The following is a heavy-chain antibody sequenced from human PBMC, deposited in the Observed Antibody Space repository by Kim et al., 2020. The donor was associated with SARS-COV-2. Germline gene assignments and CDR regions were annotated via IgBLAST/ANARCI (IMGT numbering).Heavy chain of an antibody. CDR1: GGSISSSNW. CDR3: ARCIPRTLYYYYYGMDV. V-gene: IGHV4-4*02. CDR2: IYHSGST. D-gene: IGHD2-8*01. Sequence: SETLSLTCAVSGGSISSSNWWSWVRQPPGKGLEWIGEIYHSGSTNYNPSLKSRVTISVDKSKNQFSLKLSSVTAADTAVYYCARCIPRTLYYYYYGMDVWGQGTTVTVSS. J-gene: IGHJ6*02.